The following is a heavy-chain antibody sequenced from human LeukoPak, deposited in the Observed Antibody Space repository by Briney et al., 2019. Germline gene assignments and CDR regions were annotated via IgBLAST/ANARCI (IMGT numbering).Heavy chain of an antibody. Sequence: SETLSLTCAVYGGSFSGYYWSWIRQRPGKGLEWIGEINHSGSTNYNPSLKSRVTISVDTSKNQFSLKLSSVTAADTAVYYCARQAPFVTMVRGVSDYWGQGTLVTVSS. V-gene: IGHV4-34*01. D-gene: IGHD3-10*01. CDR1: GGSFSGYY. J-gene: IGHJ4*02. CDR2: INHSGST. CDR3: ARQAPFVTMVRGVSDY.